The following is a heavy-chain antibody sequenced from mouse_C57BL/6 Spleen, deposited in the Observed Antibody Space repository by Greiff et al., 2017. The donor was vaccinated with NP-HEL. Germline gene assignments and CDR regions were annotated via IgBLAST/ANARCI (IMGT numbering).Heavy chain of an antibody. J-gene: IGHJ2*01. CDR2: ISSGGSYT. V-gene: IGHV5-6*01. CDR3: ARRAPFFDY. CDR1: GFTFSSYG. D-gene: IGHD3-3*01. Sequence: VQLKESGGDLVKPGGSLKLSCAASGFTFSSYGMSWVRQTPDKRLEWVATISSGGSYTYYPDSVKGRFTISRDNAKNTLYLQMSSLKSEDTAMYYCARRAPFFDYWGQGTTLTVSS.